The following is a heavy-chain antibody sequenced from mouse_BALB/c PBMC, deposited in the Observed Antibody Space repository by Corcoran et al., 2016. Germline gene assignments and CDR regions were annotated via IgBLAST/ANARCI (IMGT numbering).Heavy chain of an antibody. CDR3: ARSFSGYFDD. D-gene: IGHD3-2*02. Sequence: EVQLQPSGAELVTPGAAVKLSCTASDFNIKDTYKHWGKQRPEQGLEWSGRIDPANGNTKYDTKFKGEATITADTSSNTAYLQLSSLTSEDTAVYYWARSFSGYFDDGGQGTTLTVSS. J-gene: IGHJ2*01. CDR2: IDPANGNT. CDR1: DFNIKDTY. V-gene: IGHV14-3*02.